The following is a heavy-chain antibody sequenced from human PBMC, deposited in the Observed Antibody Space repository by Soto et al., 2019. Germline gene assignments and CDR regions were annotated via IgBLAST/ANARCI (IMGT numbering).Heavy chain of an antibody. J-gene: IGHJ4*02. D-gene: IGHD3-3*01. CDR3: SRVRGFGISICGVGTRGPYYFDY. CDR2: IHHSEST. V-gene: IGHV4-4*01. Sequence: PANLSLTCAVSGGYIISSNCLWGLRQPRGEVLERGREIHHSESTNYNPSLKSRVTISVDKSKNQFTLKLSSVTAADAAVYFCSRVRGFGISICGVGTRGPYYFDYWGQGTLVTVSS. CDR1: GGYIISSNC.